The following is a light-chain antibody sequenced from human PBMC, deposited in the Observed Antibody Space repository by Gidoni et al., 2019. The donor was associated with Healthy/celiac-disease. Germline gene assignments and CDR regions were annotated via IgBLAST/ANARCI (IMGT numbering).Light chain of an antibody. Sequence: QSALTQPASVSGSPGQSITISCTGTSSDVGGYNYVSWYQQPPGKAPKLMIYDVTNRPSGVPTRFSGSKSGNTASLTISGLQAEDEADYFCYSYTSSSTWVFGGGTKLTVL. J-gene: IGLJ3*02. CDR2: DVT. CDR3: YSYTSSSTWV. V-gene: IGLV2-14*01. CDR1: SSDVGGYNY.